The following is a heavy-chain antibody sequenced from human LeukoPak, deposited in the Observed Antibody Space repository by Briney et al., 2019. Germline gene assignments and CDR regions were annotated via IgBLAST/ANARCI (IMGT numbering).Heavy chain of an antibody. CDR3: ARSGPGDYYYYYGMDV. Sequence: PSETLSLTCTVSGGSISSSGYYWSWIRQHPGKGLEWIGYIYYSGSTYYNPSLKSRVTISVDTSKNQFSLKLSSVTAADTAVYYCARSGPGDYYYYYGMDVWGQGTTVTVSS. J-gene: IGHJ6*02. CDR2: IYYSGST. CDR1: GGSISSSGYY. V-gene: IGHV4-31*03. D-gene: IGHD1-14*01.